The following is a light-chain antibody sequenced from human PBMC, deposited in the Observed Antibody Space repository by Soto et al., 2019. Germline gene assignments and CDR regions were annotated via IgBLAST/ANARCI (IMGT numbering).Light chain of an antibody. V-gene: IGKV3-20*01. CDR1: QSVSSSY. Sequence: EIVLTQSPGTLSLSPGERATLSFRASQSVSSSYLAWYQQKPGQAPRLLIFRASSRATGVPARFSASGSGTEFTLTISGLQSEDFAVYYCQQYSNWPPWTFGPGTKVDI. J-gene: IGKJ1*01. CDR3: QQYSNWPPWT. CDR2: RAS.